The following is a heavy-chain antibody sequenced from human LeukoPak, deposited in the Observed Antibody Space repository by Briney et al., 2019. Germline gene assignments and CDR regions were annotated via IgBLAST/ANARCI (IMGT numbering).Heavy chain of an antibody. D-gene: IGHD4-17*01. CDR2: ICAYNGNT. Sequence: ASVKVSCKASGYPFYNFGLTWVRQAPGQGLEWMGWICAYNGNTHNAQKFRGRLTLTTETSTSTAYLELRSLKSDDTAVYYCARDRVGGDLTGVSLYWGQGTLVTVSS. J-gene: IGHJ4*01. CDR1: GYPFYNFG. V-gene: IGHV1-18*01. CDR3: ARDRVGGDLTGVSLY.